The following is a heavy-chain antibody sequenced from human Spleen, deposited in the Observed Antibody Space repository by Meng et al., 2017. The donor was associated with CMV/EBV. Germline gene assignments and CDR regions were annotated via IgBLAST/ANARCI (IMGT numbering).Heavy chain of an antibody. CDR1: GFTFSNYW. V-gene: IGHV3-7*01. CDR2: IKKDGSEK. Sequence: GESLKISCAASGFTFSNYWMSWVRQAPGKGLEWVANIKKDGSEKNYGDSMKGRFTISRDNAKNSLYLQMNSLRAEDTAVYYCARETKEASLDYWGQGTLVTVSS. J-gene: IGHJ4*02. CDR3: ARETKEASLDY.